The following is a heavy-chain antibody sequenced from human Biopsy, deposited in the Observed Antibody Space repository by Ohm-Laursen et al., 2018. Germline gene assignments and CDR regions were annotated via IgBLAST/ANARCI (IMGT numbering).Heavy chain of an antibody. CDR2: ITSGGSTT. CDR3: AKQGATILSSFDF. J-gene: IGHJ5*01. V-gene: IGHV3-11*01. D-gene: IGHD3-9*01. CDR1: GFTFSDYY. Sequence: SLRLSCTASGFTFSDYYMSWIRQAPGKGLEWVSYITSGGSTTDYADSVKGRFTISRDNAKSSLFLQMNSLRGEDTAVYYCAKQGATILSSFDFWGQGTLVTVSS.